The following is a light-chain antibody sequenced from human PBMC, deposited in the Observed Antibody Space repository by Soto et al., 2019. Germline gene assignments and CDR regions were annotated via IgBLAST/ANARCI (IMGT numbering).Light chain of an antibody. CDR1: QSVHSN. J-gene: IGKJ1*01. CDR2: GES. Sequence: EILMTQSPATLSVSPGERPTLSCRASQSVHSNLAWYQQKPGQAPRLLIYGESSRATGIPARFSGSGSGTEFTLTITSLQSEDFAVYYCQQYSSWPRTFGQGTKVDIK. CDR3: QQYSSWPRT. V-gene: IGKV3-15*01.